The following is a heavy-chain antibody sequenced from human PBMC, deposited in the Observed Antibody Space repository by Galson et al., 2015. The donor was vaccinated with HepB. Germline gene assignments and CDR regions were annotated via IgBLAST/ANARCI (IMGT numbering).Heavy chain of an antibody. D-gene: IGHD1-26*01. V-gene: IGHV3-33*01. J-gene: IGHJ4*02. Sequence: SLRLSCAASGFTFSSYGMHWVRQAPGKGLEWVAVIWYDGSNKYYADSVKGRFTISRDNSKNTLYAQMNSLRAEDTAVYYCATRGGSGSYAYIDYWGQGTLVTVSS. CDR1: GFTFSSYG. CDR2: IWYDGSNK. CDR3: ATRGGSGSYAYIDY.